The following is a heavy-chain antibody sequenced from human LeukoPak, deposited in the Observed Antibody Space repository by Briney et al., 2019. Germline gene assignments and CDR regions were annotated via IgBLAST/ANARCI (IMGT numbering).Heavy chain of an antibody. Sequence: GESLKISCKGSGYSFTSYWIGWVRQMPGKGLEWMGIIYPGDSDTRYSPSFQGQVTISADKSISTAYLQWSSLKASDTAMYYCARPAYAVAGPYYFDYWGQGTLVTVSS. D-gene: IGHD6-19*01. J-gene: IGHJ4*02. CDR1: GYSFTSYW. CDR3: ARPAYAVAGPYYFDY. CDR2: IYPGDSDT. V-gene: IGHV5-51*01.